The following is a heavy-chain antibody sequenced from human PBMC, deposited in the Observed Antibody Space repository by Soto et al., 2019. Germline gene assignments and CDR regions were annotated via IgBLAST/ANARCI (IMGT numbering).Heavy chain of an antibody. Sequence: GGSLRLSCAASGFTFSNAWMSWARQAPGKGLEWVGRIKSKTDGGTTDYAAPVKGRFTISRDDSKNTLYLQMNSLKTEDTAVYYCTTDRLFYDFWSGYPYYYYGMDVWGQGTTVTVSS. CDR3: TTDRLFYDFWSGYPYYYYGMDV. J-gene: IGHJ6*02. CDR2: IKSKTDGGTT. CDR1: GFTFSNAW. D-gene: IGHD3-3*01. V-gene: IGHV3-15*01.